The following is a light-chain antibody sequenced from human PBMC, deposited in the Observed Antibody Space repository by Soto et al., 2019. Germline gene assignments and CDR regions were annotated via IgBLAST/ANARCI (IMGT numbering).Light chain of an antibody. J-gene: IGKJ3*01. Sequence: EIVMTQSPATLSVSPGERATLSCRASQSVSSYLAWYQQKPGQAPRLLIYDASNRATGIPARFTGSGSGTDFTLTISSLEPEDFAVYYCQQRSKWPFTFGPGTKVDIK. CDR1: QSVSSY. V-gene: IGKV3-11*01. CDR2: DAS. CDR3: QQRSKWPFT.